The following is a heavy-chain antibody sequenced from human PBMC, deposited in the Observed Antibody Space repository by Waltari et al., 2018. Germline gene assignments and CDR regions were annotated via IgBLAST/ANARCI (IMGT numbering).Heavy chain of an antibody. CDR1: GYSISSGYY. CDR2: IYHSGST. V-gene: IGHV4-38-2*02. Sequence: QVQLQESGPGLVKPSETLSLTCTVSGYSISSGYYWGWIRQPPGKGLEWIGSIYHSGSTYDNPSLKSGVTISVDTSKNQFSLKLSSVTAADTAVYYCAKMTTVTNYFDYWGQGTLVTVSS. J-gene: IGHJ4*02. CDR3: AKMTTVTNYFDY. D-gene: IGHD4-17*01.